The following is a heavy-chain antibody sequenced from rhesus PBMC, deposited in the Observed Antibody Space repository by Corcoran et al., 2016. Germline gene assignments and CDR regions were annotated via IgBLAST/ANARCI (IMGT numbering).Heavy chain of an antibody. Sequence: EVQLVESGGGLVQPGGSLRLSCAASGFPFSSSSLHWFRPASVTGKGWGGRIRSISNDCETGSAAAVKGRFTISIDDAKNTAYLQMNSLKTEDTAVYYCTTYEDDYGYYYTVFDYWGQGVLVTVSS. CDR1: GFPFSSSS. D-gene: IGHD3-9*01. CDR2: IRSISNDCET. J-gene: IGHJ4*01. CDR3: TTYEDDYGYYYTVFDY. V-gene: IGHV3-118*01.